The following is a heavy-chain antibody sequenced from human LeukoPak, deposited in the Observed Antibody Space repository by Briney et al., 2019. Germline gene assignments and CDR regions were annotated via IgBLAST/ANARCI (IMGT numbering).Heavy chain of an antibody. D-gene: IGHD5-24*01. CDR1: GFTFSSYW. CDR3: AKERWLINSFDN. CDR2: INSDGSST. Sequence: GGSLRLSCAASGFTFSSYWMHWVRQAPGKGLVWVSRINSDGSSTSYADSVKGRFNISRDNSKNTLYLEVNSLRVEDTGVYYCAKERWLINSFDNWGQGTLVTVSS. J-gene: IGHJ4*02. V-gene: IGHV3-74*01.